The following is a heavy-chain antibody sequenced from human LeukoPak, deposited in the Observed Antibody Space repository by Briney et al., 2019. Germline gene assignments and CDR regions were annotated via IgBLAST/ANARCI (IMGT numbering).Heavy chain of an antibody. CDR3: ARGGSGYDSFYYYGMDV. CDR2: IYDSGST. J-gene: IGHJ6*02. D-gene: IGHD5-12*01. V-gene: IGHV4-59*12. Sequence: PSETLSLTCTVSGGSISSYYWSWIRQPPGKGLEWIGYIYDSGSTNYNPSLKSRVTISVDTSKNQFSLKLSSVTAADTAVCYCARGGSGYDSFYYYGMDVRGQGTTVTVSS. CDR1: GGSISSYY.